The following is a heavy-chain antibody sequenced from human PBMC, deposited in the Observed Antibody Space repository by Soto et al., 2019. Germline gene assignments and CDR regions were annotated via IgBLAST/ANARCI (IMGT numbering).Heavy chain of an antibody. V-gene: IGHV6-1*01. CDR1: GDSVTGNTAG. D-gene: IGHD3-10*01. Sequence: SQTLSLTCVISGDSVTGNTAGWNWIRQSPSRGLEWLGRTYYRSKWYYHYAGSVKGRMTINPDTSRNQFSLQLKSVSPEDTAVYYCASGMLVRGAYSVDVWGQGTTVTVS. J-gene: IGHJ6*02. CDR2: TYYRSKWYY. CDR3: ASGMLVRGAYSVDV.